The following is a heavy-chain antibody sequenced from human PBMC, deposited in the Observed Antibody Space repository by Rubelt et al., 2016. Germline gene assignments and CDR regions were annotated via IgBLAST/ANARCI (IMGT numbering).Heavy chain of an antibody. J-gene: IGHJ6*02. V-gene: IGHV3-30*04. CDR2: ISYDGSNK. Sequence: QAPGKGLEWVAVISYDGSNKYYADSVKGRFTISRDNSKNTLYLQMNSLRAEDTAVYYCARALGSYYYYGMDVWGQGTTVTVSS. CDR3: ARALGSYYYYGMDV.